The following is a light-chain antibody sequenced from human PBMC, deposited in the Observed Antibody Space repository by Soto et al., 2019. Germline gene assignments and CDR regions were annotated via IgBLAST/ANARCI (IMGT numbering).Light chain of an antibody. Sequence: DIQMTQSPSALSASVGDRVIITCRASQYISNWVAWYQQKPGKAPKLLIYDASTLESGVPSRFTGSLSGTEFTLTISSLQPDDFATYYCQQYNSFSGTFGGGTKVEIK. V-gene: IGKV1-5*01. CDR1: QYISNW. CDR3: QQYNSFSGT. CDR2: DAS. J-gene: IGKJ4*01.